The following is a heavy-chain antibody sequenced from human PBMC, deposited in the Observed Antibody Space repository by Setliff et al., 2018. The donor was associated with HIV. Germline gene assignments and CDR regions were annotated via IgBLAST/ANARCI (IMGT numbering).Heavy chain of an antibody. CDR1: GGSISNYY. CDR3: ARGRGVIKEKPFDY. J-gene: IGHJ4*01. Sequence: SETLSLTCTVSGGSISNYYWSWVRQPPGKGLEWIGEIYHTGSTNYNPSLMSRVTISVDTSKNQFSLKLSSVTAADTAVYYCARGRGVIKEKPFDYWGHGTLVTVSS. D-gene: IGHD3-10*01. CDR2: IYHTGST. V-gene: IGHV4-59*01.